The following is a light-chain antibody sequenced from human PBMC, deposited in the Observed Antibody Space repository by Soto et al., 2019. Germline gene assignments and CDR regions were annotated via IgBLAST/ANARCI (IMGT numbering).Light chain of an antibody. J-gene: IGKJ2*02. CDR1: QSIGKY. CDR3: QQSSTTPRT. Sequence: DIQMTQSPSSLSASVGDRVTITCRASQSIGKYLYWYQQIPGRAPKLLIYAASNLQSGVPSRFSDSGSGTDFTLTIRSLQPEDFATYYCQQSSTTPRTFGQGTKLEI. CDR2: AAS. V-gene: IGKV1-39*01.